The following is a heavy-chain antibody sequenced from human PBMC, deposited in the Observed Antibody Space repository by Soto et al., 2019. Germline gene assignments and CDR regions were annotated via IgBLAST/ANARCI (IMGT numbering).Heavy chain of an antibody. CDR3: ARDLFGTTYYSAMDV. CDR2: IYYSGST. V-gene: IGHV4-31*03. Sequence: SETLSLTCTVSGGSISSGGYYWSWVRQHPGKGLEWIGYIYYSGSTYYNPSLKSRVTISVDTSKNQFSLKLSSLTAADKPLHYSARDLFGTTYYSAMDVWGQGTTLTDSS. D-gene: IGHD3-10*01. CDR1: GGSISSGGYY. J-gene: IGHJ6*02.